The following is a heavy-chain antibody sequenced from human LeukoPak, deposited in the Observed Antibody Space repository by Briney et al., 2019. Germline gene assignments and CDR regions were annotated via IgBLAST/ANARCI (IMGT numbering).Heavy chain of an antibody. V-gene: IGHV1-2*02. D-gene: IGHD3-22*01. Sequence: GASVKVSCKASGYTFTGYFIHWVRQAPGQGLEWMGWINPKSGGTNYAQNFQGRVNMTRDTSINTAYMELSRLRSDDRAVYYCAARESEVNDYWGQGTLVTVSS. CDR2: INPKSGGT. CDR3: AARESEVNDY. J-gene: IGHJ4*02. CDR1: GYTFTGYF.